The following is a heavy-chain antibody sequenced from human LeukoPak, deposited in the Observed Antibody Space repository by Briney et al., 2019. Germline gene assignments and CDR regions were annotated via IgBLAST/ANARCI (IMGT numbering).Heavy chain of an antibody. CDR3: ARETAGGGSYFSPTNFDY. CDR1: GYTSSSYG. CDR2: VNVYNGDT. J-gene: IGHJ4*02. V-gene: IGHV1-18*01. Sequence: ASVKVSCKTSGYTSSSYGITWVRQAPGQGLEWVGSVNVYNGDTNYAKKFQGRVTITADESTSTAYMELSSLRSEDTAVYYCARETAGGGSYFSPTNFDYWGQGTLVTVSS. D-gene: IGHD1-26*01.